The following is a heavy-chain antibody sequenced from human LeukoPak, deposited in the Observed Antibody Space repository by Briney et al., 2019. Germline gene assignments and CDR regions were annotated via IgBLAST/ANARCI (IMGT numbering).Heavy chain of an antibody. CDR2: ISSSSSYI. J-gene: IGHJ2*01. V-gene: IGHV3-21*04. Sequence: GGSLRLSCAASGFTFSSYSMNWVRQAPGKGLEWVSSISSSSSYIYYADSVKGRFTISRDNAKNSLYLQMNSLRAEDTAVYNCAKVLNWYFDLWGRGTLVTVSS. CDR3: AKVLNWYFDL. CDR1: GFTFSSYS.